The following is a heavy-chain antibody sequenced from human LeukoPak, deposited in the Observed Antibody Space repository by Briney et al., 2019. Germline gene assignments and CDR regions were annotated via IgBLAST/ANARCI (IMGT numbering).Heavy chain of an antibody. CDR3: ARFARTAFDI. J-gene: IGHJ3*02. Sequence: SETLSLTCTVSGFSISSSFYWGWIRQPPGKGLQWIGNIHDSETIYYNPSLQSRVSISVDTSKNQFSLKLSSVTAADTAVYYCARFARTAFDIWGQGTMVTVSS. CDR1: GFSISSSFY. V-gene: IGHV4-38-2*02. CDR2: IHDSETI.